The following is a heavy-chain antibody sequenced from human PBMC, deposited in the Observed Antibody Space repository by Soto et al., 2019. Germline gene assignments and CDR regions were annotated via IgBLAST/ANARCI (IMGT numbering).Heavy chain of an antibody. V-gene: IGHV3-23*01. CDR1: GFTFISYA. D-gene: IGHD6-19*01. Sequence: GGSLRLSCAASGFTFISYAMSWVLQAPWKGLEWVSAISGSGGSTYFADSVKGRFTISRDNSKNTLFLQMNSLRAEDTAVYYCAKGYNSGWSFFDYWGQGTLVTVSS. J-gene: IGHJ4*02. CDR2: ISGSGGST. CDR3: AKGYNSGWSFFDY.